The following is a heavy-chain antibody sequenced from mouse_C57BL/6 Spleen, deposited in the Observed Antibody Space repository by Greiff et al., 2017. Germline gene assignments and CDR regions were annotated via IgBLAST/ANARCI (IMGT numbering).Heavy chain of an antibody. CDR2: IYPGDGDT. CDR3: ARIPKLGGAMDY. V-gene: IGHV1-82*01. D-gene: IGHD4-1*01. Sequence: QVQLKQSGPELVKPGASVKISCKASGYAFSSSWMNWVKQRPGKGLEWIGRIYPGDGDTNYNGKFKGKATLTADKSSSTAYMQLSSLTSEDSAVYFCARIPKLGGAMDYWGQGTSVTVSS. CDR1: GYAFSSSW. J-gene: IGHJ4*01.